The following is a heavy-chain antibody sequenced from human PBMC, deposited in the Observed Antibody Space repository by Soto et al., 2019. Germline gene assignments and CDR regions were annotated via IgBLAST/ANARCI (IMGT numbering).Heavy chain of an antibody. D-gene: IGHD2-8*01. CDR1: GGSVNSGGYS. CDR2: ISPSGSP. Sequence: TLSLTCSVSGGSVNSGGYSWSWIRQPPGKGLEWIGFISPSGSPAYNPSLKSRVTISVDRSNNQISLEISSVTAADTAVYYCTRGVLAWGPGTLVTVSS. CDR3: TRGVLA. J-gene: IGHJ5*02. V-gene: IGHV4-30-2*01.